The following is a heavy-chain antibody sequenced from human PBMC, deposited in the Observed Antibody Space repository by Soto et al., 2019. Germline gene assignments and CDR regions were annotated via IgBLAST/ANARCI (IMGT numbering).Heavy chain of an antibody. CDR3: ARDAPGDGSGRRAFDI. V-gene: IGHV3-33*01. CDR1: GFTFSSYG. Sequence: HPGGSLRLSCAASGFTFSSYGMHWVRQAPGKGLEWVAVIWYDGSNKYYADSVKGRFTISRDNSKNTLYLQMNSLRAEDTAVYYSARDAPGDGSGRRAFDIWGQGTMVTVSS. J-gene: IGHJ3*02. CDR2: IWYDGSNK. D-gene: IGHD3-10*01.